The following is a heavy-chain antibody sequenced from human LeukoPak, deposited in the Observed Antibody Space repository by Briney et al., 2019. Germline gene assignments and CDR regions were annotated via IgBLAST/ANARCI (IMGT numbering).Heavy chain of an antibody. D-gene: IGHD5/OR15-5a*01. Sequence: PGGSLRLPCAASGFTFSSYSMNWVRQAPGKGLEWVSYISSSSSTIYYADSVKGRFTISRDNAKNSLYLQMNSLRAEDTAVYYCARDRLWYFDLWGRGTLVTVSS. J-gene: IGHJ2*01. CDR3: ARDRLWYFDL. CDR1: GFTFSSYS. CDR2: ISSSSSTI. V-gene: IGHV3-48*04.